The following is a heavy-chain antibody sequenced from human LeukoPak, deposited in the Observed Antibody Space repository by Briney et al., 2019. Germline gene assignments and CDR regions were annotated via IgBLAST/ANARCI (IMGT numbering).Heavy chain of an antibody. D-gene: IGHD4-17*01. CDR3: ARDWDGDYAYYFYYGMDV. CDR1: GFTFSSYA. V-gene: IGHV3-33*08. CDR2: MWSDGSET. J-gene: IGHJ6*02. Sequence: GGSLRLSCAASGFTFSSYAMSWVRQAPGKGLEWLAVMWSDGSETFYSDSVRGRFTISRDNSKNTVHLQMNSLRAEDTAVYYCARDWDGDYAYYFYYGMDVWGQGTTVTVSS.